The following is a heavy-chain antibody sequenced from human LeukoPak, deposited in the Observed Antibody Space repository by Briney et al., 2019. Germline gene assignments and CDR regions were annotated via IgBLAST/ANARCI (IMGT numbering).Heavy chain of an antibody. J-gene: IGHJ4*02. CDR2: IKSKTDGGTT. CDR1: GFTFRDAW. D-gene: IGHD5-24*01. Sequence: GGSLRLSCAASGFTFRDAWMSWGRQAPGKGLEWVGHIKSKTDGGTTDYAAPVKGRFTISRDDSKNTLYLQMNSLKTEDTAVYYCATGRYGYTIYYFDYWGQGTLVTVSS. CDR3: ATGRYGYTIYYFDY. V-gene: IGHV3-15*01.